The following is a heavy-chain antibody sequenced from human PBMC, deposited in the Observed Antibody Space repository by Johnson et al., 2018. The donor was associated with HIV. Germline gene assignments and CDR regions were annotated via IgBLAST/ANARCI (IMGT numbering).Heavy chain of an antibody. Sequence: QMQLVESGGGVVQPGRSLRLSCAASGFTFSSYPLHWVRQAPGKGLEWVAVISYDGSNKYYADSVKGLFTISRDNSKNTLYMQMNSLKPEDTALYYCARIGGSYLVLWAFYIWGQGTMVTVSS. D-gene: IGHD1-26*01. V-gene: IGHV3-30*04. J-gene: IGHJ3*02. CDR2: ISYDGSNK. CDR1: GFTFSSYP. CDR3: ARIGGSYLVLWAFYI.